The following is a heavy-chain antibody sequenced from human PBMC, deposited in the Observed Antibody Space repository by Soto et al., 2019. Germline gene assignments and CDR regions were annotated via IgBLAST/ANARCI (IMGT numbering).Heavy chain of an antibody. Sequence: EVQLVESGGGLVQPGGSLRLSCAASGFTFSVYWMSWVRQAPGKGLEWVANIKQDGSVKYYVDSVKGRFTISRDNAKNSVYLQMNSLRVEDTAVYYCARIGYSSSSFDYWGQGTLVTVSS. D-gene: IGHD6-6*01. V-gene: IGHV3-7*01. J-gene: IGHJ4*02. CDR1: GFTFSVYW. CDR3: ARIGYSSSSFDY. CDR2: IKQDGSVK.